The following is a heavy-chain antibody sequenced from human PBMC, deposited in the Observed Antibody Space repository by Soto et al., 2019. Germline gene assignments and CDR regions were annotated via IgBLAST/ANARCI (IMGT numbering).Heavy chain of an antibody. CDR2: INHSGST. Sequence: SETLSLTCAVSGGSFSGFCWSWIRQPPGKGLEWIGEINHSGSTNYNPSLKSRVTISVDTSKNQFSLKLSSVTAADTAVYYCARGVLRFLEWLPQRNWFDPWGQGTLVTVSS. CDR3: ARGVLRFLEWLPQRNWFDP. D-gene: IGHD3-3*01. V-gene: IGHV4-34*01. J-gene: IGHJ5*02. CDR1: GGSFSGFC.